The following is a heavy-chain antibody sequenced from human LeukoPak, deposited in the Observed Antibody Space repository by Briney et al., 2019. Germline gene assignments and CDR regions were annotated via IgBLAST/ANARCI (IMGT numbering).Heavy chain of an antibody. CDR1: GGSISIYY. Sequence: SETLSLTCTVSGGSISIYYWSWIRQPPGKGLEWIGYIYTSGSTNYNPSLKSRVTISVDTSKNQFSLKLSSVTAADTAVYYCARLYYDFWSGYYGWFDPWGQGTLVTVSS. CDR2: IYTSGST. V-gene: IGHV4-4*09. D-gene: IGHD3-3*01. J-gene: IGHJ5*02. CDR3: ARLYYDFWSGYYGWFDP.